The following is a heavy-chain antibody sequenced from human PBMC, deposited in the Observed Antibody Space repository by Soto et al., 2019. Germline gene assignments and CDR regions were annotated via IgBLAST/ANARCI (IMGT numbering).Heavy chain of an antibody. D-gene: IGHD6-19*01. J-gene: IGHJ6*02. CDR2: ISGSGSSV. CDR1: GFTFSHYV. Sequence: PGGSLRLSCAASGFTFSHYVLSWVRQSPERGLEWVSSISGSGSSVYVADSVRGRFIMSRDLSTNTVSLQMNSLRAEDTAVYYCTRGAGGWNYYYAMDVWGPGATVTVSS. V-gene: IGHV3-23*01. CDR3: TRGAGGWNYYYAMDV.